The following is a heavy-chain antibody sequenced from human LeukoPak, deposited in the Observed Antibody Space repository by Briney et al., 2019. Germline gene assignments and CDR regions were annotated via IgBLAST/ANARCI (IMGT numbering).Heavy chain of an antibody. D-gene: IGHD2-15*01. CDR2: ISTSSDYI. J-gene: IGHJ4*02. Sequence: GGSLRLSCAASGFTVGSYRMNWVRQAPGKGLEWVSSISTSSDYIYYADSVKGRFTISRDNAENSLFLQVNSLRAEDTAVYYCARGCSGGSCYDYWGQGTLVTVSS. V-gene: IGHV3-21*01. CDR1: GFTVGSYR. CDR3: ARGCSGGSCYDY.